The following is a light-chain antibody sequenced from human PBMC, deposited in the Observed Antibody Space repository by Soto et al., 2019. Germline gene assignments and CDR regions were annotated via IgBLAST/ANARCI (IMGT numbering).Light chain of an antibody. Sequence: QSVLTQPPSASGTPGQRVTISCSGSSSNIGSNTVNWYLQLPGTAPKLLIYSNNQRPSGVPVRFSGSKSGTSASQAISGLQSEDEADYYCAAWDDSLNGAVFGGGTQLTVL. J-gene: IGLJ7*01. CDR3: AAWDDSLNGAV. CDR1: SSNIGSNT. CDR2: SNN. V-gene: IGLV1-44*01.